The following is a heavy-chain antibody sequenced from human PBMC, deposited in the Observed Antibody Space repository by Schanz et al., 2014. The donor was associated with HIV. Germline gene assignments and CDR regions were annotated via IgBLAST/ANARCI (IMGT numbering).Heavy chain of an antibody. D-gene: IGHD3-3*01. CDR3: AKRIIFGVVLPANFDY. J-gene: IGHJ4*02. CDR1: GFTFSSYA. V-gene: IGHV3-23*01. CDR2: ISGSGGST. Sequence: EVQLLESGGGLVQPGGSLRLSCAASGFTFSSYAMSWVRQAPGKGLEWVSAISGSGGSTYYADSVKGRFTISRDNSKNTLYLKITSLRAEDTPVYYCAKRIIFGVVLPANFDYWGQGTLVTVSS.